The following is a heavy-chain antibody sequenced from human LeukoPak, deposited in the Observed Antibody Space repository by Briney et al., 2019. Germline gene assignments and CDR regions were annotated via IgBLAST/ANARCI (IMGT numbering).Heavy chain of an antibody. V-gene: IGHV1-2*02. CDR2: INPNSGGT. CDR1: GYTFSSYG. Sequence: ASVKVSCKASGYTFSSYGFSWVRQAPGQGLEWMGWINPNSGGTNYAQKFQGRVTMTRDTSISTAYMELSRLRSDDTAVYYCASAFCYSSGCHAFDIWGQGTMVTVSS. CDR3: ASAFCYSSGCHAFDI. J-gene: IGHJ3*02. D-gene: IGHD6-19*01.